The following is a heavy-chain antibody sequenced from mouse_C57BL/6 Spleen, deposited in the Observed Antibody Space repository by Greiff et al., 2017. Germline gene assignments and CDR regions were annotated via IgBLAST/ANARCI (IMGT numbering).Heavy chain of an antibody. D-gene: IGHD2-12*01. CDR3: ARRGRDDSCSWFAY. Sequence: EVKLVESGPGLVKPSQSLSLTCSVTGYSITSGYYWNWIRQFPGNKLEWMGYISDDGSNNYNPSLKNRISITRDTSKNQFFLKLNSVTTEDTATYYCARRGRDDSCSWFAYWGQGTLVTVSA. J-gene: IGHJ3*01. CDR2: ISDDGSN. V-gene: IGHV3-6*01. CDR1: GYSITSGYY.